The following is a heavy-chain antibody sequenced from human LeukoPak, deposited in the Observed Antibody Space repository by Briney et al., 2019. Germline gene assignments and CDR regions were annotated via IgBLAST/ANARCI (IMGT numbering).Heavy chain of an antibody. CDR2: IRYDGSNK. Sequence: GGSLRLSCAASGFTFSSYGMHWVRQAPGKGLEWVAFIRYDGSNKYYADSVKGRSTISRDNSKNTLYLQMNSLRAEDTAVYYCAKDHSSSWYSLGYFDYWGQGTLVTVSS. V-gene: IGHV3-30*02. J-gene: IGHJ4*02. D-gene: IGHD6-13*01. CDR3: AKDHSSSWYSLGYFDY. CDR1: GFTFSSYG.